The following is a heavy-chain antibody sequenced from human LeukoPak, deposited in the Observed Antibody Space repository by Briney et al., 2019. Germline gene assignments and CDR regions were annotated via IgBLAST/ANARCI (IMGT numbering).Heavy chain of an antibody. CDR3: ATEGLDFWSGYYYYYMDV. CDR2: IYYSGST. V-gene: IGHV4-39*07. J-gene: IGHJ6*03. D-gene: IGHD3-3*01. Sequence: PSETLSLTCTVSGGSISSSSYYWGWIRQPPGKGLECIGSIYYSGSTYYNPSLKSRVTISVDTSKNQFSLKLSSVTAADTAVYYCATEGLDFWSGYYYYYMDVWGKGTTVTVSS. CDR1: GGSISSSSYY.